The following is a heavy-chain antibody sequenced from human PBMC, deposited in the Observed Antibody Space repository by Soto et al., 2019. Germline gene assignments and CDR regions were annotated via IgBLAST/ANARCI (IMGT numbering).Heavy chain of an antibody. CDR2: IYWDDDK. J-gene: IGHJ4*02. Sequence: QITLKESGPTLVKPTQTLTLTCTFSGFSLRAGGVGVGWIRQPPGKALEWLALIYWDDDKRYSPSLKSRLTITKDTSKIQVVLTMTNMDPVDTATYDCAHSCISANCPPLSAVFDKWSQGTLVTVPP. CDR1: GFSLRAGGVG. D-gene: IGHD2-2*01. CDR3: AHSCISANCPPLSAVFDK. V-gene: IGHV2-5*02.